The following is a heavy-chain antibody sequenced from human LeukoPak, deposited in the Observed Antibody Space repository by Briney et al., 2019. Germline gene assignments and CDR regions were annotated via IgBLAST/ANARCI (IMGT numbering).Heavy chain of an antibody. CDR1: GYTFTGYG. CDR3: ALSRASYYYGSEDNWFDP. D-gene: IGHD3-10*01. Sequence: ASVKVSCKASGYTFTGYGINWVRQAPGQGLEWMGWINAYNGNTNYAQKLQGSVTMTTDTSTSTAYMELRSLRSDDTAVYYCALSRASYYYGSEDNWFDPWGQGTLVTVSS. V-gene: IGHV1-18*01. CDR2: INAYNGNT. J-gene: IGHJ5*02.